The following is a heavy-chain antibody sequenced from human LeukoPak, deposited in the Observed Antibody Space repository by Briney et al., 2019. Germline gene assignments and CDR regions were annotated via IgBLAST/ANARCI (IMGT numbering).Heavy chain of an antibody. V-gene: IGHV6-1*01. D-gene: IGHD3-10*01. CDR1: GDSVSTNSAA. J-gene: IGHJ6*03. CDR2: TYYRSKWYN. Sequence: SQTLSLTCAISGDSVSTNSAAWNWIRQSPSRGLEWLGRTYYRSKWYNDYAVSVKSRITINPDTSKNQFSLQLNSVTPEDTAVYYCARDRWGSTRKVYYYYMDVWGKGTTVTVSS. CDR3: ARDRWGSTRKVYYYYMDV.